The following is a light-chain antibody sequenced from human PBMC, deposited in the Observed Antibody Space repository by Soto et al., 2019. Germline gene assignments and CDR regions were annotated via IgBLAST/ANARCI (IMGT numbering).Light chain of an antibody. Sequence: GYDFVSWYQQHPGKAPKLMISDVSKRPSGVPDRFSGSKSGNTASLTISGLQAEDEADYYCCSYAGDLALFGGGTKVTVL. CDR1: GYDF. V-gene: IGLV2-11*03. CDR3: CSYAGDLAL. J-gene: IGLJ2*01. CDR2: DVS.